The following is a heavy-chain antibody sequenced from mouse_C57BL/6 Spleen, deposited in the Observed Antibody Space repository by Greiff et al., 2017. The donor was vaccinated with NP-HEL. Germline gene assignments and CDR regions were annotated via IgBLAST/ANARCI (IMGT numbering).Heavy chain of an antibody. CDR2: ISDGGSYT. CDR1: GFTFSSYA. J-gene: IGHJ1*03. CDR3: ARDSFTTVVASYWYFDV. Sequence: EVQLVESGGGLVKPGGSLKLSCAASGFTFSSYAMSWVRQTPEKRLEWVATISDGGSYTYYPDNVKGRFTISRDNAKNNLYLQMSHLKSEDTAMYYCARDSFTTVVASYWYFDVWGTGTTVTVSS. V-gene: IGHV5-4*01. D-gene: IGHD1-1*01.